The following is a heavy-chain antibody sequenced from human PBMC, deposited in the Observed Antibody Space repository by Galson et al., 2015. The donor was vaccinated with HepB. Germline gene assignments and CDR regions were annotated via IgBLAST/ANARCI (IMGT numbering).Heavy chain of an antibody. Sequence: SLRLSCAASGFTVSSNYMSWVRQAPGKGLEWVSVIYSGGSTYYADSVKGRFTISRDSSKNTLYLQMNSLRAEDTAVYYCARQLAAAGTQYFQHWGQGTLVTVSS. V-gene: IGHV3-53*01. CDR1: GFTVSSNY. J-gene: IGHJ1*01. CDR2: IYSGGST. CDR3: ARQLAAAGTQYFQH. D-gene: IGHD6-13*01.